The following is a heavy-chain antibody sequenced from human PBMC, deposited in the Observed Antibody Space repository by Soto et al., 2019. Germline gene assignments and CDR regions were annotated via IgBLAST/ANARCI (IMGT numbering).Heavy chain of an antibody. CDR3: AKGPPHNIGLPYYFDS. D-gene: IGHD1-1*01. CDR1: GFSLANFP. J-gene: IGHJ4*02. V-gene: IGHV3-48*02. Sequence: LRLSCVASGFSLANFPMNWVRQTPGKGLEWISYISPRGDNIYYAESVKGRFTISRDNARNSLFLQMNSLRDEDAALYYCAKGPPHNIGLPYYFDSWGQGVPVTVYS. CDR2: ISPRGDNI.